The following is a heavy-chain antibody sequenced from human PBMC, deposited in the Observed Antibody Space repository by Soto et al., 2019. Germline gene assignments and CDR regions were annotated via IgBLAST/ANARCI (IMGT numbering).Heavy chain of an antibody. D-gene: IGHD2-15*01. CDR2: IYYSGST. J-gene: IGHJ4*02. V-gene: IGHV4-30-4*01. CDR3: ARDRRVEMATLDY. CDR1: GGSISSGNYY. Sequence: QVQLQESGPGLVKPSQTLSLTCTVSGGSISSGNYYWSWIRQPPGKGLEWIGYIYYSGSTYYNPSLKGRVTPSIDTSKHQFFLNLNSVTAADTAVYYCARDRRVEMATLDYWGQGALVTVSS.